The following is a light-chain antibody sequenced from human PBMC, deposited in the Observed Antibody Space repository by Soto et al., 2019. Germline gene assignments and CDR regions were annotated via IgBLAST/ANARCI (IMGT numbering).Light chain of an antibody. CDR3: SSYTSSSTVV. V-gene: IGLV2-14*01. CDR1: SSDVGGYNY. Sequence: QSALTQPASVSGSPGQSITISCTGTSSDVGGYNYFSWYQQHPGKAPKLMIYDVSNRPSGVSNRFSGSKSCNTASLTNSGLQAEDEADYYCSSYTSSSTVVFGGGTKLTVL. J-gene: IGLJ3*02. CDR2: DVS.